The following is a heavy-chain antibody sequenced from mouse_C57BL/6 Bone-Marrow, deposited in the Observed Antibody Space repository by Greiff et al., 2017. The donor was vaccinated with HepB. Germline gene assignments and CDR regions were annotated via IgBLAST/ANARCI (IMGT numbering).Heavy chain of an antibody. CDR1: GYTFTSYW. Sequence: QVQLQQPGAELVRPGSSVKLSCKASGYTFTSYWMHWVKQRPIQGLEWIGNIDPSDSETHYNQKFKDKATLTVDKSSSTAYMQLSSLTSDDSAVYCCARGYYGSSDSFDYWGQGTPLTVSS. J-gene: IGHJ2*01. V-gene: IGHV1-52*01. CDR2: IDPSDSET. D-gene: IGHD1-1*01. CDR3: ARGYYGSSDSFDY.